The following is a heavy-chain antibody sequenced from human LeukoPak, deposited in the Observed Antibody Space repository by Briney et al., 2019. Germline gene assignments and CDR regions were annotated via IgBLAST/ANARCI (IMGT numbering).Heavy chain of an antibody. V-gene: IGHV3-21*01. CDR2: ISSSSSYI. D-gene: IGHD2-15*01. Sequence: GGSLRLSCAASGFTFSSYSMTWVRQAPGKGLEWVSSISSSSSYIYYADSVKGRFTISRDNAKNSLYLQMNSLRAEDTAVYYCARPKDCSGGSCYYYGMDVWGQGTTVTVSS. J-gene: IGHJ6*02. CDR1: GFTFSSYS. CDR3: ARPKDCSGGSCYYYGMDV.